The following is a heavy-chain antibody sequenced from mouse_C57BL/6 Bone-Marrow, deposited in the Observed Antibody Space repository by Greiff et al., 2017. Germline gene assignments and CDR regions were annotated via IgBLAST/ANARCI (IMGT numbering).Heavy chain of an antibody. V-gene: IGHV10-3*01. CDR2: ISSKSSNYAT. CDR1: GFTFTTYA. D-gene: IGHD2-4*01. J-gene: IGHJ3*01. CDR3: VGGRLRRGFAY. Sequence: EVKLVESGGGLVQPKGSLKLSCAASGFTFTTYAMHWVRPAPGKGLEWVARISSKSSNYATYYADSVKDRFTISRDDSQSMLYLQMNNLKTEDTAMYYCVGGRLRRGFAYWGQGTLVTVSA.